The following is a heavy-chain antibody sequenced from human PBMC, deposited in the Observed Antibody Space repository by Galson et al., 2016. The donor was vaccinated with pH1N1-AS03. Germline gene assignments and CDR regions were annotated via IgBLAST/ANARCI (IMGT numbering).Heavy chain of an antibody. CDR2: IYLDDSDT. D-gene: IGHD6-19*01. V-gene: IGHV5-51*01. J-gene: IGHJ4*01. Sequence: QSGAEVKKPGESLKISCKASGYTFAYYWIGWVRQMPGKGLEWMGVIYLDDSDTRYSPSFQGQVTISADKSISTAYLQWSSLKASDTAMYYCARLTLSSGWPCDYWGQGTLVTVSS. CDR3: ARLTLSSGWPCDY. CDR1: GYTFAYYW.